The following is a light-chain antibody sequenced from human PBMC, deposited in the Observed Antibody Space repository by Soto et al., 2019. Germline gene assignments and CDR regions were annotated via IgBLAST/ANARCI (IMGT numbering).Light chain of an antibody. CDR1: SSDVGGYNY. CDR3: SSYTSSSTLSYV. J-gene: IGLJ1*01. CDR2: DVS. V-gene: IGLV2-14*01. Sequence: QSALTQPASVSGSPGQSITISCTGTSSDVGGYNYVSWYQQHPGKAPKLMIYDVSNRPSGVSNRFSGSKSGNTASLTISGLQAEDEAEYYCSSYTSSSTLSYVFGTGTKLTVL.